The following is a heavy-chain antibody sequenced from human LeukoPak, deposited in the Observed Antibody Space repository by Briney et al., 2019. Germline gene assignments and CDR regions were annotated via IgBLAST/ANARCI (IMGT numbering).Heavy chain of an antibody. CDR3: ARHSGSGSLSRPFDP. CDR2: VYYTGST. CDR1: GASVTSGGFY. J-gene: IGHJ5*02. Sequence: SETLSLTCSVSGASVTSGGFYWGWLRQPPGKGPEWIATVYYTGSTYYTPSPKSRVTISIDTSKNQFSLRLTSVTATDTAIYHCARHSGSGSLSRPFDPWGQGTLVTVSS. V-gene: IGHV4-39*01. D-gene: IGHD3-10*01.